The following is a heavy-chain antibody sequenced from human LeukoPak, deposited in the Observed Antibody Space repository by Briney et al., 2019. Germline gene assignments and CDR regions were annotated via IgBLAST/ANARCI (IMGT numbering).Heavy chain of an antibody. CDR3: ASLVAAAGTEDFDY. J-gene: IGHJ4*02. V-gene: IGHV3-23*01. D-gene: IGHD6-13*01. CDR1: GFTFSSYA. CDR2: ISGSGGST. Sequence: GGSLRLSCAASGFTFSSYAMSWVRQAPGKGLEWVSAISGSGGSTYYADSVKGRFTISRDNSKNTLYLQMNSLRAEDTAVYYCASLVAAAGTEDFDYWGQGTLVTVSS.